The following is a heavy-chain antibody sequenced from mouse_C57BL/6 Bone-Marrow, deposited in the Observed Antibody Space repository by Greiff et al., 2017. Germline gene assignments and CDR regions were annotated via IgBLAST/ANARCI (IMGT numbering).Heavy chain of an antibody. D-gene: IGHD1-1*01. Sequence: VKLQESGAELARPGASVKLSCKASGYTFTSYGISWVKQRTGQGLEWIGEIYPRSGNTYYNEKFKGKATLTADKSSSTAYMELRSLTSEDSAVYFCARDFRYYGGYWGQGTTLTVSS. CDR2: IYPRSGNT. V-gene: IGHV1-81*01. CDR1: GYTFTSYG. J-gene: IGHJ2*01. CDR3: ARDFRYYGGY.